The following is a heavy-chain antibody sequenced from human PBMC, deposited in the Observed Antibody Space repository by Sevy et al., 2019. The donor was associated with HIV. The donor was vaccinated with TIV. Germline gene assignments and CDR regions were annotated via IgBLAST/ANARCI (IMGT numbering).Heavy chain of an antibody. V-gene: IGHV4-59*01. J-gene: IGHJ5*02. CDR2: IYYTGST. Sequence: SETQSLTCTVFGGSISAYYWSWIRQPPGKGLEYIGYIYYTGSTNYNPSLKSRVTISVDTSKNQFSLRLTSVTAADTAIYYCARAPPVRSGDDSLNWFDPWGQGTLVTVSS. CDR1: GGSISAYY. CDR3: ARAPPVRSGDDSLNWFDP. D-gene: IGHD5-12*01.